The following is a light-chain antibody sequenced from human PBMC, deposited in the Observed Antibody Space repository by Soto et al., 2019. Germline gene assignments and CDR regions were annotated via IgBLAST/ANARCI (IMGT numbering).Light chain of an antibody. Sequence: HSVLTQPPSVSGAPGQRVTISCTGNSASIGAGYDVHWYQQLPGTAPRLLIYGNNNRPSGVPDRFSGSKSGTSASLAITGLQAEDEADYYCQSYYSSLSGLEVFGGGTKLTVL. CDR1: SASIGAGYD. CDR2: GNN. V-gene: IGLV1-40*01. CDR3: QSYYSSLSGLEV. J-gene: IGLJ3*02.